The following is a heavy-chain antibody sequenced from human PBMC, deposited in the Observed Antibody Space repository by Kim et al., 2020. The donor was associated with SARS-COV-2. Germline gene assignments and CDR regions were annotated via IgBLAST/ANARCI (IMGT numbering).Heavy chain of an antibody. CDR1: GYTFTSYY. D-gene: IGHD3-22*01. Sequence: ASVKVSCKASGYTFTSYYMHWVRQAPGQGLEWMGIINPSGGSTSYAQKFQGRVTMTRDTSTSTVYMELSSLRSEDTAVYYCARASGYYYVPFGAFDIWGQGTMVTVSS. CDR3: ARASGYYYVPFGAFDI. J-gene: IGHJ3*02. V-gene: IGHV1-46*01. CDR2: INPSGGST.